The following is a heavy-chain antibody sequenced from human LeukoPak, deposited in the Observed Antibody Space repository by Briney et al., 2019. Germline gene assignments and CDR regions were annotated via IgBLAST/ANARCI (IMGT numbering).Heavy chain of an antibody. Sequence: SETLSLTCAGYGGSFSNYYWSWIRQSPGKGLEWIGEINDSGTINYNPSLMSRVTVSVDKSKNQFSLKLSSATAADTAVYYCARRWNYGRSDYIDVWGKGATVSVSS. J-gene: IGHJ6*03. D-gene: IGHD1-7*01. V-gene: IGHV4-34*01. CDR3: ARRWNYGRSDYIDV. CDR2: INDSGTI. CDR1: GGSFSNYY.